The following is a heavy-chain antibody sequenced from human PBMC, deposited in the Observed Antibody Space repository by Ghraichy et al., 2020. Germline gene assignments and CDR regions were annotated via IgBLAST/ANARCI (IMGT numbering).Heavy chain of an antibody. Sequence: GGSLRLSCAASGFTVSSNYMSWVRQAPGKGLEWVSIIYKNGYTYYADSVKGRFTISRDNSKNTLHLQMNSLSAEDTAVYYCAGKLPFDCWGQGTLVTVSS. CDR2: IYKNGYT. V-gene: IGHV3-53*01. J-gene: IGHJ4*02. CDR3: AGKLPFDC. D-gene: IGHD1-1*01. CDR1: GFTVSSNY.